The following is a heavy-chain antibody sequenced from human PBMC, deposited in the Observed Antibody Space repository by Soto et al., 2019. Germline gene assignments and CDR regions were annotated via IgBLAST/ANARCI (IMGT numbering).Heavy chain of an antibody. V-gene: IGHV3-21*01. CDR2: IRGFSPYT. CDR1: GFTFRTYT. CDR3: AKYSSGWYGVDY. J-gene: IGHJ4*02. D-gene: IGHD6-19*01. Sequence: GGSLRLSCISSGFTFRTYTMNWVRQAPGKGLEWVSGIRGFSPYTFYAESVKGRFTISRDNAKNSLYLQMNSRRAEDTAVYYCAKYSSGWYGVDYWGQGTLVTVSS.